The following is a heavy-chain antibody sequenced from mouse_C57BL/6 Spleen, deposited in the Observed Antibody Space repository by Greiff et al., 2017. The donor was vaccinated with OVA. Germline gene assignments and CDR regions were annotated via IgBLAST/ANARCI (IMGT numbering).Heavy chain of an antibody. CDR1: GFTFSDFS. CDR3: ARDSARAMDY. D-gene: IGHD3-1*01. J-gene: IGHJ4*01. V-gene: IGHV7-1*01. CDR2: SSNKANDYTT. Sequence: EVKLVESGGGLVQSGRSLRLSCATSGFTFSDFSMEWVRQAPGKGLEWIAASSNKANDYTTEYSASVKVRFIVSRDTYQSILYLQRNALGAEDTAIYYCARDSARAMDYWGQGTSVTVSA.